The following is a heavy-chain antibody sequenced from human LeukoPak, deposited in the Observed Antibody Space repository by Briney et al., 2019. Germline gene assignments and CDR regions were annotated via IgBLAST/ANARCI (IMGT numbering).Heavy chain of an antibody. J-gene: IGHJ5*02. CDR2: INPSSGGT. CDR3: ARESDYYALGSPVFDP. CDR1: GYTFTDYD. D-gene: IGHD3-10*01. Sequence: GASVKVSCKDSGYTFTDYDIHWVRQAPGQGLEWMGWINPSSGGTNYAQKFQGRATMTWDTSISTAYMELSRLRSDDTAVYYCARESDYYALGSPVFDPWGQGTLVTVSS. V-gene: IGHV1-2*02.